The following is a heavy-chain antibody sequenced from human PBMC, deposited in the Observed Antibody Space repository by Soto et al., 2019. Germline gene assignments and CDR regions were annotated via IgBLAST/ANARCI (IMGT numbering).Heavy chain of an antibody. CDR2: IGVSGDTT. CDR1: GFTFSSYA. D-gene: IGHD3-10*01. V-gene: IGHV3-23*01. CDR3: AKVRRFGELRSLY. Sequence: PGGSLRLSCAASGFTFSSYAMSWVRQAPGKGLEWVSAIGVSGDTTYYADSVKGRFTISRDNSKNTLYLQMGSLRAEETAVYYCAKVRRFGELRSLYWGQGTLVTVSS. J-gene: IGHJ4*02.